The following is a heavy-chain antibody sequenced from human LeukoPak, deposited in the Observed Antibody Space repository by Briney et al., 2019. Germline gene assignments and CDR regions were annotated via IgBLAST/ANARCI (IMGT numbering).Heavy chain of an antibody. Sequence: PGGSLRLSCAASGFTFDDYAMHWVRQAPGKGLEWVSLISEDGSRTYYADSVKGRFTISRDNSENSLYLQMNSLRTEDTALYYCAKDLTQLYLALDYWGQGTLVTVSS. J-gene: IGHJ4*02. CDR2: ISEDGSRT. V-gene: IGHV3-43*02. CDR1: GFTFDDYA. CDR3: AKDLTQLYLALDY. D-gene: IGHD5-18*01.